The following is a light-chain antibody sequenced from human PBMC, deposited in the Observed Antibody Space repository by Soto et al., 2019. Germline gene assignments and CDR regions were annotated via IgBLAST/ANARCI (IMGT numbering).Light chain of an antibody. CDR1: QSVSSNY. CDR3: QQSFSSPPWT. CDR2: GAS. J-gene: IGKJ1*01. Sequence: EIVLTQSPGTLSLSPGERATLSCRASQSVSSNYLAWYQQKPGQAPRLLIYGASSRATGIPDRFSGGGSGTDFTLTISRLEPEDFATYYCQQSFSSPPWTFGQGTKVEIK. V-gene: IGKV3-20*01.